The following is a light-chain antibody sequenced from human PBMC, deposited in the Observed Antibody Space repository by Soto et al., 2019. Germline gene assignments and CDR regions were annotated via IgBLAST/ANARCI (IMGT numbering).Light chain of an antibody. Sequence: QSAPTQPASVSGSPGQSITISCTGTSSDVGSYNLASWYLQHPGKAPKVMIYEVSKRPSGVSNRISGSKSGNTASLTISGLQADDEADYYCCSYAGSSTPVVFGGGTKLTVL. CDR2: EVS. CDR1: SSDVGSYNL. CDR3: CSYAGSSTPVV. J-gene: IGLJ2*01. V-gene: IGLV2-23*02.